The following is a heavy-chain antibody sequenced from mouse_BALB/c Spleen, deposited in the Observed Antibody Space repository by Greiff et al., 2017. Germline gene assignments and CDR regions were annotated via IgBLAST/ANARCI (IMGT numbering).Heavy chain of an antibody. J-gene: IGHJ2*01. CDR2: INPYNDGT. V-gene: IGHV1-14*01. Sequence: VQLQQSGPELVKPGASVKMSCKASGYTFTSYVMHWVKQKPGQGLEWIGYINPYNDGTKYNEKFKGKATLTSDKSSSTAYMELSSLTSEDSAVYDGARGYGSSDVYFDYWGQGTTRTVSS. CDR1: GYTFTSYV. CDR3: ARGYGSSDVYFDY. D-gene: IGHD1-1*01.